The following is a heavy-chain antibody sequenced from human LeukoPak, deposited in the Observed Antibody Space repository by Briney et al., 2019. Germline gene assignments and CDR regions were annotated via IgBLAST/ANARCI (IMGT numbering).Heavy chain of an antibody. CDR1: GGSISSGSYY. D-gene: IGHD6-13*01. CDR3: ARESAAAGSYYYYGMDV. CDR2: IYTSGST. J-gene: IGHJ6*02. Sequence: SETLSLTCTVSGGSISSGSYYWSWIRQPAGKGLEWIGRIYTSGSTNYNPPLKSRVTISVDTSKNQFSLKLSSVTAADTAVYYCARESAAAGSYYYYGMDVWGQGTTVTVSS. V-gene: IGHV4-61*02.